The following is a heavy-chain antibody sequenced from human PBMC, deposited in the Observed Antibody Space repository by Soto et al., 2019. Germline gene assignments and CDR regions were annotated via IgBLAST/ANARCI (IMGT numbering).Heavy chain of an antibody. J-gene: IGHJ4*02. CDR1: GYTFTTFH. CDR3: ARVRYGDFSFQY. Sequence: QVHLVQSGAEVRKPGASVKVSCKASGYTFTTFHLHWVRLAPGQGLEWMGWINPETVDSEYGQKFQGRVTLTRDTSMTTAYMELSSLTSDDTAIYFCARVRYGDFSFQYWGQGTPVSVSS. V-gene: IGHV1-2*02. D-gene: IGHD4-17*01. CDR2: INPETVDS.